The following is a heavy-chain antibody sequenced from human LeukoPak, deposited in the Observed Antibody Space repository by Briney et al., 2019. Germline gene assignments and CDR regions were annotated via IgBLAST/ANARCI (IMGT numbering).Heavy chain of an antibody. J-gene: IGHJ5*02. D-gene: IGHD3-3*01. Sequence: PSETLSLTCTVSGDSINTDHYWSWIRQTPGKGLEWIGYIYSRGTTHYNPSLTGRVTISLDTSKNQFSLKLSSVTAADTAVYYCASNYYDFWSGYANWFDPWGQGTLVTVSS. CDR1: GDSINTDHY. CDR3: ASNYYDFWSGYANWFDP. V-gene: IGHV4-59*11. CDR2: IYSRGTT.